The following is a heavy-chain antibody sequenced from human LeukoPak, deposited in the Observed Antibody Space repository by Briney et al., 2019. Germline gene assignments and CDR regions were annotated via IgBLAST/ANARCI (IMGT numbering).Heavy chain of an antibody. J-gene: IGHJ4*02. CDR2: IYYSGST. CDR3: ARWKARVVVPRGTYYFDY. CDR1: GVSISSYY. Sequence: PSETLSLTCTVSGVSISSYYWGWIRQPPGKGLEWIGYIYYSGSTNYNPSLKSRVTISVDTSKNQFSLKLSSVTAADTAVYYCARWKARVVVPRGTYYFDYWGQGTLVTVSS. D-gene: IGHD3-22*01. V-gene: IGHV4-59*08.